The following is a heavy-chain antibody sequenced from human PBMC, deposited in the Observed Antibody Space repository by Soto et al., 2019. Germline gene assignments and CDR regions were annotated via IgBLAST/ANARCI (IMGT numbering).Heavy chain of an antibody. CDR2: IKQDGSEK. V-gene: IGHV3-7*05. CDR3: ARALAAAGNYYFDY. D-gene: IGHD6-13*01. J-gene: IGHJ4*02. Sequence: EVQLVESGGGLVQPGGSLRLSCAASGFTFSSYWMSWVRQAPGKGLEWVANIKQDGSEKYYVDSVKGRFTISRDNAKNSLYLQMNSRRAEDTALYYCARALAAAGNYYFDYWGQGTLVTVSS. CDR1: GFTFSSYW.